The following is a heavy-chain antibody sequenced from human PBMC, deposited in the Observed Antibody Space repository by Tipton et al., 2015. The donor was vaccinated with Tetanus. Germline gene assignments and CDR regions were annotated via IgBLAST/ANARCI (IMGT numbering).Heavy chain of an antibody. CDR3: ARLRSYGLAKSDSVDI. Sequence: SLRLSCAASGFTVSSNYMSWVRQAPGKGLEWVSVIYSGGSTYYADSVKGRFTISRDNAKNSLYLQMNSLKAEDTAVYYCARLRSYGLAKSDSVDIWGQGTMVTVSS. J-gene: IGHJ3*02. V-gene: IGHV3-66*04. CDR2: IYSGGST. CDR1: GFTVSSNY. D-gene: IGHD5-18*01.